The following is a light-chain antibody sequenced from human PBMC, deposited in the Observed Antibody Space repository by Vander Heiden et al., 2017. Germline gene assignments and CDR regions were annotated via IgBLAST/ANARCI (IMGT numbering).Light chain of an antibody. CDR1: QSVSSN. J-gene: IGKJ2*01. CDR2: GAS. Sequence: EIVMTQSPATLSVSPGERATLSCRASQSVSSNLAWYQQKPGQAPRLLIYGASTRATGSPDRFSGSGYGKEFTLTISSLHSEEFAVYYCQQYKNGHHSMYTFGQGTKMEIK. CDR3: QQYKNGHHSMYT. V-gene: IGKV3-15*01.